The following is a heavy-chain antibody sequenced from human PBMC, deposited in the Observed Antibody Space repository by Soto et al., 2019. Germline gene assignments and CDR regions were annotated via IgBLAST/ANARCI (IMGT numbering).Heavy chain of an antibody. V-gene: IGHV3-30*03. CDR2: ISYDGINK. J-gene: IGHJ6*02. CDR3: ARDGADDSSGYYYRYYYGMDV. CDR1: GFIFSSYG. Sequence: GGSLRLSCAASGFIFSSYGMHWVRQAPGKGLEWVAVISYDGINKYYADYVKGRFTISRDNSKNTLYLQMNSLRAEDTAVYYCARDGADDSSGYYYRYYYGMDVWGQGTTVTVSS. D-gene: IGHD3-22*01.